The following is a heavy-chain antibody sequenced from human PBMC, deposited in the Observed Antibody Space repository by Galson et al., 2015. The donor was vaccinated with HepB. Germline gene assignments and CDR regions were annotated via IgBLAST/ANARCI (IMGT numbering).Heavy chain of an antibody. V-gene: IGHV3-23*01. CDR1: GFTFSNYA. Sequence: SLRLSCAASGFTFSNYAMSWVRQAPGKGLEGLSIINPSGGNIYYTDSVKGRFTISTDNSKNTLSLQMNSLRAEDTAVYYWAKVPLDGSGYHYFQHWGQGTPVTVAS. CDR3: AKVPLDGSGYHYFQH. D-gene: IGHD3-22*01. CDR2: INPSGGNI. J-gene: IGHJ1*01.